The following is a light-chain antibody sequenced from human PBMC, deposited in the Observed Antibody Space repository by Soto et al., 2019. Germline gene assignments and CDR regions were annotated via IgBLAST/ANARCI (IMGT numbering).Light chain of an antibody. J-gene: IGKJ5*01. CDR1: QDVGKW. Sequence: DIEMTQSPPCVSSSVADIFTITCRASQDVGKWLAWYQQKPGKAPTLLIHGASSLQSGVPPRYSGSGYGTDFTLTISSLQPEDFATYYCQQANSFPITFGQGTRLEI. CDR2: GAS. V-gene: IGKV1-12*01. CDR3: QQANSFPIT.